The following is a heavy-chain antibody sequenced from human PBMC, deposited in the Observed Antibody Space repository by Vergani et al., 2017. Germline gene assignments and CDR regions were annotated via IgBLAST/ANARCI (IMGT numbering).Heavy chain of an antibody. D-gene: IGHD6-6*01. J-gene: IGHJ4*02. Sequence: QVQLVQSGAEVKKPGSSVKVSCKASGGTFSSYAISWVRQAPGQGLEWMGGIIPIFGTANYAQKFQGRVTMTRNTSISTAYMELSSLRSEDTAVYYCARGFRAGSSSHFDYWGQGTLVTVSS. V-gene: IGHV1-69*06. CDR1: GGTFSSYA. CDR3: ARGFRAGSSSHFDY. CDR2: IIPIFGTA.